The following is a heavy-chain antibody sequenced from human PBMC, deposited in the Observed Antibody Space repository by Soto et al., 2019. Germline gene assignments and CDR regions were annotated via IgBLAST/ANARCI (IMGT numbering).Heavy chain of an antibody. CDR1: GGSFIGYY. V-gene: IGHV4-34*01. Sequence: SETLSLTCAVYGGSFIGYYWSWILQPPWKGLEWIGEINHSGSTNYNPSLKSRVTISVDTSKNQFSLKLSSVTAADTAVYYCARDPRRIVVVPAASWFDPWGQGTLVTVSS. CDR2: INHSGST. D-gene: IGHD2-2*01. CDR3: ARDPRRIVVVPAASWFDP. J-gene: IGHJ5*02.